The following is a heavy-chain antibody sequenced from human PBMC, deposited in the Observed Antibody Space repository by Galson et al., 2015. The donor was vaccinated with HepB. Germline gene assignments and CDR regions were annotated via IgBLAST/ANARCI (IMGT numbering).Heavy chain of an antibody. Sequence: SVKVSCKASGGTFSSYTFSWVRQAPGQGPEWMGRIIPILGLANYAQKFQGRVTITADKSTSTAYMELSSLRSEDTAVYYCARDPHYEILTGYNGGMDVWGHGAMVTVS. CDR2: IIPILGLA. D-gene: IGHD3-9*01. J-gene: IGHJ6*02. CDR1: GGTFSSYT. CDR3: ARDPHYEILTGYNGGMDV. V-gene: IGHV1-69*04.